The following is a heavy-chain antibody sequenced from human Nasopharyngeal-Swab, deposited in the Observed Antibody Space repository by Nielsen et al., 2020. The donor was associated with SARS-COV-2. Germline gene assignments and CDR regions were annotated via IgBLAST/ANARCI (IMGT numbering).Heavy chain of an antibody. V-gene: IGHV3-30*03. CDR3: ASGSPINVVPAARHPRQFDY. CDR1: GFTFSSYG. J-gene: IGHJ4*02. Sequence: GESLKISCAASGFTFSSYGMHWVRQAPGKGLEWVAVISYDGSNKYYADSVKGRFTISRDNSKNTLYLQMNSLRAEDTAVYYCASGSPINVVPAARHPRQFDYWGQGTLVTVSS. CDR2: ISYDGSNK. D-gene: IGHD2-2*01.